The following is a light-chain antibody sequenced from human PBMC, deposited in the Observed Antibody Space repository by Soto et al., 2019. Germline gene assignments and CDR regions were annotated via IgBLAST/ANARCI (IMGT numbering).Light chain of an antibody. CDR3: SSYTSSSVV. V-gene: IGLV2-18*02. CDR1: SSDVGSYNR. Sequence: QSALTQPPSVSGSPGQSVTISCTGTSSDVGSYNRVSWYQQPPGTAPKLMIYEVSNRPSGVPDRFSGSKSGNTASLTISGLQADDEADYYCSSYTSSSVVFGGGTQLTVL. J-gene: IGLJ2*01. CDR2: EVS.